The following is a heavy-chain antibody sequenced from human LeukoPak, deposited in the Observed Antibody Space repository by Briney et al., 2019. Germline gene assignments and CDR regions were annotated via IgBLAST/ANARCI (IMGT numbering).Heavy chain of an antibody. CDR1: GGSISSSSYY. D-gene: IGHD3-10*01. CDR3: ARLNRDVLLWFGAWGFDP. V-gene: IGHV4-39*01. Sequence: PSETLSLTCTVSGGSISSSSYYWGWIRQPPGKGLEWIGSIYYSGSTYYNPSLKSRVTISVDTSKIQFSLKLSSVTAADTAVYYCARLNRDVLLWFGAWGFDPWGQGTLVTVSS. CDR2: IYYSGST. J-gene: IGHJ5*02.